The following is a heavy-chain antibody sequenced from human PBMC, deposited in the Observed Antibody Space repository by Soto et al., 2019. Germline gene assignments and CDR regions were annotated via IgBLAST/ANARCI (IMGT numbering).Heavy chain of an antibody. V-gene: IGHV4-39*01. D-gene: IGHD3-10*01. CDR1: GGSISSSSYY. CDR2: IYYSGST. J-gene: IGHJ4*02. CDR3: ARGDYYGSGSPDY. Sequence: SETLSLTCTVSGGSISSSSYYWGWIRQPPGKGLEWIGSIYYSGSTYYNPSLKSRVTISVDTSKNQFSLKLSSVTAADTAVYYCARGDYYGSGSPDYWGQGTLVTVSS.